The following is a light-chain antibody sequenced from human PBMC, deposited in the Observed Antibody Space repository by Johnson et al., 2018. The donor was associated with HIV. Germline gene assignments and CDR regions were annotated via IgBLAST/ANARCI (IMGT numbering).Light chain of an antibody. CDR3: GTWDSSLRVSF. Sequence: QSVLTQPPSVSAAPGQKVTISCSGSSSNIGNNYVSWYQQLPGTAPKLLIYDNNKRPSGIPDRFSGSKSGTSATLDITGLQTGDEADYYCGTWDSSLRVSFLVTGPKFTV. CDR1: SSNIGNNY. CDR2: DNN. J-gene: IGLJ1*01. V-gene: IGLV1-51*01.